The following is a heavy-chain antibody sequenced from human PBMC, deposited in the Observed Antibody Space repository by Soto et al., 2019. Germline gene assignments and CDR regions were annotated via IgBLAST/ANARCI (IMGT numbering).Heavy chain of an antibody. CDR1: GGSISSYY. CDR2: IYYSGST. CDR3: ARVVPAGGGAFDI. Sequence: QVQLQESGPGLVKPSETLSLTCTVSGGSISSYYWSWIRQPPGKGLEWIGYIYYSGSTNYNPSLKRRVTRSVDTSKNQFSLKLSSVTAADTAVYYCARVVPAGGGAFDIWGQGTMVTVSS. V-gene: IGHV4-59*01. D-gene: IGHD2-2*01. J-gene: IGHJ3*02.